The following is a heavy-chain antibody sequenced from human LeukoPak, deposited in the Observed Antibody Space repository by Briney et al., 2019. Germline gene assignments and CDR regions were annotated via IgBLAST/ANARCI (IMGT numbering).Heavy chain of an antibody. D-gene: IGHD2/OR15-2a*01. CDR3: ARVSGNFNEYFQF. CDR1: GYTFTSYG. J-gene: IGHJ1*01. CDR2: ISAYNGNT. V-gene: IGHV1-18*01. Sequence: ASVKVSCKASGYTFTSYGISWVRQAPGQGLEWMGWISAYNGNTNYAQKLQGRVTMTRDTSTSTVHMELSSLRPEDTAVYYCARVSGNFNEYFQFWGQGTLVTVSS.